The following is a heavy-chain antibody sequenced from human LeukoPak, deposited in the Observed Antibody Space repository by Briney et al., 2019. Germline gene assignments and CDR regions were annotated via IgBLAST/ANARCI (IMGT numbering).Heavy chain of an antibody. Sequence: ASVRVSCTASGYTFTSYGISWVRQAPGQGLEWMGWISAYNGNTNYAQKLQGRVTMTTDTSTSTAYMELRSLRSDDTAVYYCARDGEFSPDKSTDYWGQGTLVTVSS. V-gene: IGHV1-18*01. J-gene: IGHJ4*02. D-gene: IGHD7-27*01. CDR3: ARDGEFSPDKSTDY. CDR2: ISAYNGNT. CDR1: GYTFTSYG.